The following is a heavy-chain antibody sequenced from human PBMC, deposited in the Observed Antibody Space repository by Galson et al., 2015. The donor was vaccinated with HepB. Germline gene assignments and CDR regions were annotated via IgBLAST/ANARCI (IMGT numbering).Heavy chain of an antibody. Sequence: SVKVSCKASGGTFSSYAISWVRQAPGQGLEWMGGIIPIFGTANYAQKFQGRVTITADESTSTAYMELSSLRSEDTAVYYCARAPISYCGGDCYHREAFDIWGQGTMVTVSS. V-gene: IGHV1-69*13. D-gene: IGHD2-21*02. CDR3: ARAPISYCGGDCYHREAFDI. CDR1: GGTFSSYA. CDR2: IIPIFGTA. J-gene: IGHJ3*02.